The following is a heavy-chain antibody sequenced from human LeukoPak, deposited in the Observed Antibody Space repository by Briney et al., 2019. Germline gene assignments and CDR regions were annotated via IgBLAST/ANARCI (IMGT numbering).Heavy chain of an antibody. D-gene: IGHD2-15*01. J-gene: IGHJ4*02. Sequence: PAETQTLPCTVSVRSISSYYWSWIRQPPGKGVEWIGYIYYSGRTNYNPSLKSRVTISVDTSKNQFSLKLSSVTAADTAVYYCAGVVVAAYHREYYFDYWGQGTLVTVSS. V-gene: IGHV4-59*01. CDR2: IYYSGRT. CDR3: AGVVVAAYHREYYFDY. CDR1: VRSISSYY.